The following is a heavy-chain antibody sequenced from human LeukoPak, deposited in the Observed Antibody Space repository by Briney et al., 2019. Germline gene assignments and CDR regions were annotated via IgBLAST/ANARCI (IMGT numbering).Heavy chain of an antibody. V-gene: IGHV3-23*01. CDR2: ISGSGGST. CDR1: GFTFSSYA. D-gene: IGHD2-2*01. CDR3: AKIRRQGVVPAAIGYFQH. Sequence: PGGSLRLSCAASGFTFSSYAMSWVRQAPGKGLEWVSAISGSGGSTYYADSVKGRFTISRDNSKNTLYLQMNSLRAEDTAVYYCAKIRRQGVVPAAIGYFQHWGQGTLVTVSS. J-gene: IGHJ1*01.